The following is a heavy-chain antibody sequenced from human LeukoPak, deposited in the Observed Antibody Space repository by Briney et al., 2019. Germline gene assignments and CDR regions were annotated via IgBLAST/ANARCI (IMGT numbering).Heavy chain of an antibody. CDR1: GFTFDDYS. J-gene: IGHJ3*01. CDR3: AKGVDFYASGSLFSPFYV. V-gene: IGHV3-43*01. D-gene: IGHD3-10*01. Sequence: GGSLRLSCSASGFTFDDYSMRWVRQVPGRGLEWVSLISGNGATTYYADSVKGRFTVFRDNSKNTVDLQMDSLRGDDSALYYCAKGVDFYASGSLFSPFYVWGQGTTVTVSS. CDR2: ISGNGATT.